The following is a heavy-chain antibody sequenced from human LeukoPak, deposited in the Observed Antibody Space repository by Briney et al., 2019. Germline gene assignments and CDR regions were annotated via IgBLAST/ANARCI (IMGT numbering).Heavy chain of an antibody. CDR2: VSGGGGST. D-gene: IGHD5-24*01. Sequence: PGGSLRLSCGASGFTFSNYGMSWVRQAPGKGLEWVSAVSGGGGSTYYADSVKGRFTISRDNSKNTLYLQMNSLRAEDTALYYCAKDRRDGYNSAPRYYYYYMDVWGKGTTVTVSS. CDR1: GFTFSNYG. V-gene: IGHV3-23*01. J-gene: IGHJ6*03. CDR3: AKDRRDGYNSAPRYYYYYMDV.